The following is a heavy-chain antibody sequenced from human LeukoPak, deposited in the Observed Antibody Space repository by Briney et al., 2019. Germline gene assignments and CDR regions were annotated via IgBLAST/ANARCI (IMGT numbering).Heavy chain of an antibody. J-gene: IGHJ4*02. CDR3: APRLVGSGSYSRLNY. V-gene: IGHV3-23*01. CDR1: GFTFSSYA. CDR2: ISGSGGST. D-gene: IGHD3-10*01. Sequence: GGSLRLSCAASGFTFSSYAMSWVRQAPGKGLEWVSAISGSGGSTYYADSVKGRFTISRDNSKNTLYLQMNSLRAEDTAVYYCAPRLVGSGSYSRLNYWGQGTLVTGSS.